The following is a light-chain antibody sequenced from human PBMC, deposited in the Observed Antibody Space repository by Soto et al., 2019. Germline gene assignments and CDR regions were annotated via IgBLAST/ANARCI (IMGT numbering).Light chain of an antibody. CDR1: QRVSSSY. V-gene: IGKV3-20*01. CDR3: QRYGGSPLYT. J-gene: IGKJ2*01. CDR2: GAS. Sequence: ESVLTQSPGTLSLSPGERATLSCRANQRVSSSYLAWYQQKPGQAPRLLIYGASTRATGIPDRFSGSGSGTDFTLTISRLEPEDFAVYYCQRYGGSPLYTFGQGTKLEIK.